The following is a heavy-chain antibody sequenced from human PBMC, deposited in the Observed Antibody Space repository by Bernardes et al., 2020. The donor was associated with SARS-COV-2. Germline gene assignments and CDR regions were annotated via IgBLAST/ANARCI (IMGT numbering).Heavy chain of an antibody. J-gene: IGHJ6*02. CDR2: INPDGRIT. Sequence: GGSLRLSCAASGFTFTTYCMHWVRQVPGKGLVWVSRINPDGRITNYADSVKGRFTISRDNTWNTVYLQMNSLSTEDTAVYYCGTGGNGVTAPGMDVWGQGTTVSVSS. D-gene: IGHD1-1*01. CDR3: GTGGNGVTAPGMDV. CDR1: GFTFTTYC. V-gene: IGHV3-74*01.